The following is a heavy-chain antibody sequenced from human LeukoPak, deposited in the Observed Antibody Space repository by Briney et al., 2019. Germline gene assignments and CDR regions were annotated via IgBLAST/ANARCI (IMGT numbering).Heavy chain of an antibody. CDR3: AKRVSGWYLVDY. J-gene: IGHJ4*02. Sequence: GGSLRLSCAASGFIFSSYAMSCVRQAPGKGLEWVSAITGSGSSTFYADAVKGRFTISKDNSENTLYLQMNSLRAEDTAVYYCAKRVSGWYLVDYWGQGALVTVSS. D-gene: IGHD6-19*01. CDR1: GFIFSSYA. CDR2: ITGSGSST. V-gene: IGHV3-23*01.